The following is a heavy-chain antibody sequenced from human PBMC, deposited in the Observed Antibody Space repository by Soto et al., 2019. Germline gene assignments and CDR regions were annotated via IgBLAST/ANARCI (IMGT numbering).Heavy chain of an antibody. CDR3: ARTYGSTNNWFDP. J-gene: IGHJ5*02. CDR2: IYHSGST. Sequence: PSETLSLTCAVSGGSISSGGYSWSWIRQPPGKGLEWIGYIYHSGSTYYNPSLKSRVTISVDRSKNQFSLKLSSVTAADTAVYYCARTYGSTNNWFDPWGQGTLVTVSS. D-gene: IGHD2-2*03. V-gene: IGHV4-30-2*01. CDR1: GGSISSGGYS.